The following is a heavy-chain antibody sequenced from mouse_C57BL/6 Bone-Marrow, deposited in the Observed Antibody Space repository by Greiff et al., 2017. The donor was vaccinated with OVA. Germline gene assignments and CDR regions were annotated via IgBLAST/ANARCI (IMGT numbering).Heavy chain of an antibody. V-gene: IGHV5-2*01. CDR3: ARPPTHYYAMDY. J-gene: IGHJ4*01. CDR1: EYEFPSHD. CDR2: INSDGGST. D-gene: IGHD6-1*01. Sequence: EVMLVESGGGLVQPGESLTLSCESNEYEFPSHDMSWVRKTPEKRLELVAAINSDGGSTYYPDTMARRFIISRDNTKKTLYLQMISLRSEDTALYYCARPPTHYYAMDYWGQGTSVTVSS.